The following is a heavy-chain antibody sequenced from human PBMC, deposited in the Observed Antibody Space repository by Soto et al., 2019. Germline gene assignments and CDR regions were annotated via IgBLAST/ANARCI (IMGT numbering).Heavy chain of an antibody. D-gene: IGHD2-15*01. V-gene: IGHV1-46*01. CDR2: LNPSGGST. CDR1: GYTFTSYY. Sequence: ASVKVSCKASGYTFTSYYMHWVRQAPGQGLEWMGILNPSGGSTSYAQKFQGRVTMTRDTSTSTVYMELSSLRSEDTAVYYCVRVVERAIFAFDIGGTGTRVTVSS. CDR3: VRVVERAIFAFDI. J-gene: IGHJ3*02.